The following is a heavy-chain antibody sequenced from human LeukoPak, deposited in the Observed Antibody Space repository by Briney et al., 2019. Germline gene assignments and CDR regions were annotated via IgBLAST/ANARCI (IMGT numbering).Heavy chain of an antibody. D-gene: IGHD3-10*01. Sequence: KRGESLKISCKGSGYSFISYWIGWVRQMPGKGLEWMGIVNPDDSDTIYSPSFQGQVTISADESITTAYLQWSSLKASDTAMYYCARLRWPRGGRSSFDYWGQGALVTVSS. J-gene: IGHJ4*02. V-gene: IGHV5-51*01. CDR2: VNPDDSDT. CDR1: GYSFISYW. CDR3: ARLRWPRGGRSSFDY.